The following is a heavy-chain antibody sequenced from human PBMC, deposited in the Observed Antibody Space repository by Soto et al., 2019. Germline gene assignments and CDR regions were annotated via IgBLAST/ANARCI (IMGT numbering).Heavy chain of an antibody. J-gene: IGHJ5*02. CDR1: GYTFSTYG. CDR2: ISGYTGNR. CDR3: ARGAAAVWFDP. V-gene: IGHV1-18*01. D-gene: IGHD6-13*01. Sequence: QVQLVQSGAGVKKPGASVKVSCKASGYTFSTYGISWVRQAPGQGLEWMGWISGYTGNRNYAQKFQDRVTMTTDTSTSTAYMELRSLRSDDTAVYFCARGAAAVWFDPWGQGTLVTVSS.